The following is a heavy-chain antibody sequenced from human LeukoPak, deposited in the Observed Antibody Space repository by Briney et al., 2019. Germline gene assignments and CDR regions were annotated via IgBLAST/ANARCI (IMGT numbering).Heavy chain of an antibody. J-gene: IGHJ5*02. CDR2: IYHSGST. CDR3: ARDSETYCGGDCYSVAWFDP. V-gene: IGHV4-38-2*02. Sequence: SETLSLTCTVSGYSISSGYYWGWIRQPPGKGLEWIGSIYHSGSTYYNPSLKSRVTISVDTSKNQFSLKLSSVTAADTAVYYCARDSETYCGGDCYSVAWFDPWGQGTLVTVSS. D-gene: IGHD2-21*02. CDR1: GYSISSGYY.